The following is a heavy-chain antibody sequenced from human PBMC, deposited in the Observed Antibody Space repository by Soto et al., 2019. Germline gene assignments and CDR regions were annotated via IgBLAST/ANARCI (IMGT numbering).Heavy chain of an antibody. V-gene: IGHV1-58*02. CDR3: AAFGVYVDRAYFAY. CDR2: SVVGCGTA. CDR1: GFTFTSWG. J-gene: IGHJ4*01. D-gene: IGHD4-17*01. Sequence: SVKVSGKASGFTFTSWGMQWVRQARGERREWIGWSVVGCGTAKYAQKWEERVTIAGDMSTRTAYMELSSLRSEDTAVYYCAAFGVYVDRAYFAYWG.